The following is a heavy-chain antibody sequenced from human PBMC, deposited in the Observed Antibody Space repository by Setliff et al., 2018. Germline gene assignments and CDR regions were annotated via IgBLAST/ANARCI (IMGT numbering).Heavy chain of an antibody. CDR1: GFRFSGYW. CDR2: INQDGGET. Sequence: LRLSCAASGFRFSGYWMTWVRQAPGKGLEWVANINQDGGETYYVDSVKGRFTISRDHAKNSLYLQMNSLRAEDTALYYCARDRWGYSYGPYYYGMDVWGQGTTVTVSS. V-gene: IGHV3-7*01. CDR3: ARDRWGYSYGPYYYGMDV. J-gene: IGHJ6*02. D-gene: IGHD5-18*01.